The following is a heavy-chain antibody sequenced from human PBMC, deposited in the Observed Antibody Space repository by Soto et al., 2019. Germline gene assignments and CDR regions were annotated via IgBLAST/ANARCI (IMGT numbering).Heavy chain of an antibody. D-gene: IGHD2-2*01. Sequence: EVQLVESGGGLVQPGGSLRLSCVASGFTFSSYWMSWVRQAPGKGLEWVANIKQDGSEKYYVDSVKGRFTISRDNAKNSLHLQMNSLRAEDMAVYYCARESCSTSWGACFDYWGQGTLVTVSS. CDR3: ARESCSTSWGACFDY. CDR2: IKQDGSEK. J-gene: IGHJ4*02. V-gene: IGHV3-7*03. CDR1: GFTFSSYW.